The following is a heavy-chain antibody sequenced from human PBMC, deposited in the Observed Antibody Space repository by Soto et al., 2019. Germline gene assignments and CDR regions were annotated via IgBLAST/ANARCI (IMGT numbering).Heavy chain of an antibody. CDR1: GFTFSSYE. Sequence: GASLRLSCAASGFTFSSYEMNWVRQAPGKGLEWVSYISSSGSTIYYADSVKGRFTISRDNAKNSLYLQMNSLRAEDTAVYYCARTPTAYYGMDVWGQGTTVTVSS. D-gene: IGHD4-4*01. CDR2: ISSSGSTI. J-gene: IGHJ6*02. V-gene: IGHV3-48*03. CDR3: ARTPTAYYGMDV.